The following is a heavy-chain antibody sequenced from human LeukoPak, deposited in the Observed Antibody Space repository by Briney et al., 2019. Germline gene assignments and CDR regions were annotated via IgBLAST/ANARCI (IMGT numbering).Heavy chain of an antibody. J-gene: IGHJ4*02. V-gene: IGHV3-21*01. D-gene: IGHD6-13*01. CDR1: GFTFSSYS. CDR3: ARELAAGRDI. Sequence: GGSLRLSCAASGFTFSSYSMNWVRQAPGKGLEWVSSISSSSSYIYYADSVKGRFTISRDNAKNPLYLQMNSLRAEDTAVYYCARELAAGRDIWGQGTLVTVSS. CDR2: ISSSSSYI.